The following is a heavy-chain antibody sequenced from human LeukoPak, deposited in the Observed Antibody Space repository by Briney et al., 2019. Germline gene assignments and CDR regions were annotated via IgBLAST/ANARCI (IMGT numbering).Heavy chain of an antibody. J-gene: IGHJ4*02. CDR3: AKGGSNSGY. CDR2: ISGSGGST. D-gene: IGHD3-10*01. Sequence: GGSLRLSCAASGFTFSNGWMGWVRQAPGKGLERVSAISGSGGSTYYADSVKGRFTISRDNSKNTLYLQMNSLRAEDTAVYYCAKGGSNSGYWGQGTLVTVSS. CDR1: GFTFSNGW. V-gene: IGHV3-23*01.